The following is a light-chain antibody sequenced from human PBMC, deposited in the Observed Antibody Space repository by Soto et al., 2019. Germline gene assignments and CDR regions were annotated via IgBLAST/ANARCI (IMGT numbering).Light chain of an antibody. J-gene: IGKJ5*01. CDR2: DAS. CDR3: QQYDTLPIT. Sequence: DIQMTQSPSSLSVSVGDRVTITCQASQDISNYLNWYQQKPGKAPKLLIYDASNLETGVPSRFSGSRSRTDFTFPISSLQPEDIATYYCQQYDTLPITFGPGTQLEIK. V-gene: IGKV1-33*01. CDR1: QDISNY.